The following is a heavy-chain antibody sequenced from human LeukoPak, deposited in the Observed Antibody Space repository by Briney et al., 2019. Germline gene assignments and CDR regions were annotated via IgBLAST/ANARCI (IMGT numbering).Heavy chain of an antibody. CDR2: ISYDGSNK. Sequence: GGSLGLSCAASGFTFSSYGMHWVRQAPGKGLEWVAVISYDGSNKYYADSVKGRFTISRDNSKNTLYLQMNSLRAEDTAVYYCANGMGPRTYYYYGMDVWGQGTTVTVSS. CDR1: GFTFSSYG. CDR3: ANGMGPRTYYYYGMDV. V-gene: IGHV3-30*18. D-gene: IGHD1-14*01. J-gene: IGHJ6*02.